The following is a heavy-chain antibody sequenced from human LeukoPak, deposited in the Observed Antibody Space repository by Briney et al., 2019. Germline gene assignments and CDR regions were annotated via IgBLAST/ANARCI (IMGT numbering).Heavy chain of an antibody. CDR1: GFTFSDYY. CDR3: ARDLYPWRPFDY. Sequence: GGSLRLSCAASGFTFSDYYMSWIRQAPGKGLEWVSYISSSGSTIYYADSVKGRFTISRDNSKNTLYLQMNSLRAEDTAVYYCARDLYPWRPFDYWGQGTLVTVSS. J-gene: IGHJ4*02. V-gene: IGHV3-11*04. D-gene: IGHD2-8*01. CDR2: ISSSGSTI.